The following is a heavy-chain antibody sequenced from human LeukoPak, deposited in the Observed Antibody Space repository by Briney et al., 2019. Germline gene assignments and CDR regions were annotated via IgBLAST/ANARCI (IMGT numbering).Heavy chain of an antibody. V-gene: IGHV3-9*01. CDR2: MNWNGVNT. CDR1: GFTFDDYA. CDR3: VKADCSSTSCLTDS. Sequence: GGSLRLPCAASGFTFDDYAMHSVRQGPGKGLEWVSGMNWNGVNTDYADSVKGRFTISRENAQNSLYLQMSSLRPKDTSLYYCVKADCSSTSCLTDSWGQGTPVIVSS. D-gene: IGHD2-2*01. J-gene: IGHJ4*02.